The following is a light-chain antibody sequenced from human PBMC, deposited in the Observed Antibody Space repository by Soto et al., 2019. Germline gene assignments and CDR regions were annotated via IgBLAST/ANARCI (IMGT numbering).Light chain of an antibody. Sequence: DIQMTQSPSSLSASVGDRVTITCRASQVISNYLAWYQQKPGKVPKLLIYAASTLQSGVPFRFSGSGSGKDFTLAISSLQPEDVATDYCQKYNSAPWTFGQGNKVAIK. J-gene: IGKJ1*01. CDR3: QKYNSAPWT. CDR2: AAS. V-gene: IGKV1-27*01. CDR1: QVISNY.